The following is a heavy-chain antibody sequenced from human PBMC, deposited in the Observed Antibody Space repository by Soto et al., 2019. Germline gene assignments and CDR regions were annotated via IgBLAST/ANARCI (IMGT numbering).Heavy chain of an antibody. CDR1: GFTFSNAW. J-gene: IGHJ6*02. D-gene: IGHD6-13*01. V-gene: IGHV3-15*07. Sequence: GGSLRLSCAASGFTFSNAWMNWVRQAPGKGLEWVGRIKSKTDGGTTDYAAPVKGRFTISRDDSKNTLYLQMNSLKTEDTAVYYCTSPDAGYSSSWYRGYGMDVWGQGTTVTVSS. CDR3: TSPDAGYSSSWYRGYGMDV. CDR2: IKSKTDGGTT.